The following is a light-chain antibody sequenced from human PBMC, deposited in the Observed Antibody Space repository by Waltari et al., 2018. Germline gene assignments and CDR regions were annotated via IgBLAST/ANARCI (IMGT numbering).Light chain of an antibody. V-gene: IGKV1-5*03. CDR2: KAS. J-gene: IGKJ1*01. Sequence: DIQMTQFPSTLSASVGDRLTITCRASQSINSWLAWYQQKPGKAPKLLIYKASSLESGVPSRFSGSGSGTEFTLTISSLQPDDFVTYYCQQYNSYEWTFGQGTKVAIK. CDR1: QSINSW. CDR3: QQYNSYEWT.